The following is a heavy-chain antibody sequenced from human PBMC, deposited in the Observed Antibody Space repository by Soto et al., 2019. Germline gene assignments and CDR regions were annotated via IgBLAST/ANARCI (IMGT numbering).Heavy chain of an antibody. CDR3: ARERSGWGYYYYYYGMDV. J-gene: IGHJ6*02. CDR1: GFTFSSYS. Sequence: GGSLRLSCAASGFTFSSYSMNWVRQAPGKGLEWVSYISSSSSTIYYADSVKGRFTISRDNAKNSLYLQMNSLRDEDTAVYYCARERSGWGYYYYYYGMDVWGQGTTVTVSS. CDR2: ISSSSSTI. D-gene: IGHD6-19*01. V-gene: IGHV3-48*02.